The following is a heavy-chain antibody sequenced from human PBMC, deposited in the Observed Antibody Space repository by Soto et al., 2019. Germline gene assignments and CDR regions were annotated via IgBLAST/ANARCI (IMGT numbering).Heavy chain of an antibody. D-gene: IGHD3-22*01. CDR3: AKTITTYSGDSRGRGALVDY. Sequence: QVQLVESGGGVVQPGRSLRLSCAASGFTFSTYGMHWVRQPPGKGLEWVAVISSDGKSEHYADPVKGRFSISRDNSKNTLSLQMISLRAEDTAVYYCAKTITTYSGDSRGRGALVDYWGQGTLVTVSS. V-gene: IGHV3-30*18. CDR1: GFTFSTYG. CDR2: ISSDGKSE. J-gene: IGHJ4*02.